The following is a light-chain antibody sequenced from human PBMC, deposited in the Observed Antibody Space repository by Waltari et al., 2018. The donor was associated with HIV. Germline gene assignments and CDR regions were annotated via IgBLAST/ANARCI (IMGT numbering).Light chain of an antibody. CDR1: SNNVGNQG. CDR2: RND. Sequence: QAGLTQPPSVSKGLRQTATLTCTGNSNNVGNQGAAWLQQHQGHPPKLLSYRNDNRPSGISERLSASRSGNTASLTITGLQPEDEADYYCAAWDSSLDSWVFGGRTKVTVL. V-gene: IGLV10-54*01. J-gene: IGLJ3*02. CDR3: AAWDSSLDSWV.